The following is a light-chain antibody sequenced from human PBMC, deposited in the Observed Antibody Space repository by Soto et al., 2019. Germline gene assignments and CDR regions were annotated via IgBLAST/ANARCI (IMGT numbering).Light chain of an antibody. V-gene: IGKV1-39*01. CDR3: QQSYSTPT. CDR2: AAS. Sequence: IQMTQSPSSLSASVGDRVTITCRASQSISSYLNWYQQKPGKAPKLLIYAASSLQSGVPSRFSGSGSGTDFTLTISSLQPEDFATYYCQQSYSTPTFGQETRWRS. J-gene: IGKJ1*01. CDR1: QSISSY.